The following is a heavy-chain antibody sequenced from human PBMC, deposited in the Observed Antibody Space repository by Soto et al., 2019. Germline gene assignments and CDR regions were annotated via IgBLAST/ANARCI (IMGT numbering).Heavy chain of an antibody. V-gene: IGHV3-74*01. J-gene: IGHJ3*02. CDR2: INGDGSII. Sequence: EVQLVESGGGLVQPGGSLRLSCVVSGFTLSNFYMHWARQAPGKGLVWVSHINGDGSIIDYADSVKGRFTISRDNVKNTLYLQMNSLRVEDTAVYYCARGGVPAALDIWGEGTMVPVSS. D-gene: IGHD3-16*01. CDR1: GFTLSNFY. CDR3: ARGGVPAALDI.